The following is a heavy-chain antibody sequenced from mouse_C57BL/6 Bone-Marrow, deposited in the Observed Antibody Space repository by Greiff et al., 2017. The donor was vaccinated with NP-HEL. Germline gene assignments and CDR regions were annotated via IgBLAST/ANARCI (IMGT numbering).Heavy chain of an antibody. V-gene: IGHV1-50*01. CDR1: GYTFTSYW. D-gene: IGHD3-2*02. J-gene: IGHJ3*01. CDR2: IDPSDSYT. Sequence: QVQLQQPGAELVKPGASVKLSCKASGYTFTSYWMQWVKQRPGQGLEWIGEIDPSDSYTNYNQKFKGKATLTVDTSSSTAYMQLSSLTSEDSAVYYCARGGDSSGWFAYWGQGTLVTVSA. CDR3: ARGGDSSGWFAY.